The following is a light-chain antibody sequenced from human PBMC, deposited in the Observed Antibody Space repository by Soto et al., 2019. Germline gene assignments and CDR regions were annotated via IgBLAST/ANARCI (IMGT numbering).Light chain of an antibody. CDR3: QQYNQWPLT. V-gene: IGKV3-15*01. CDR2: GVS. CDR1: QSVSSD. Sequence: EIVMTQSPATLSVSPGERATLSCRASQSVSSDLAWYQQRPGQAPRLLIYGVSTKATGIPARFSGGGSGTDFTLTISSLQSEDFAVYYCQQYNQWPLTFGPGTKVDIK. J-gene: IGKJ3*01.